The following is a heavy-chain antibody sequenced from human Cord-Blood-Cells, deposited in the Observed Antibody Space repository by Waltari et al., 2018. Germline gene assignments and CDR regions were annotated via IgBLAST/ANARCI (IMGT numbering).Heavy chain of an antibody. CDR2: INHSGST. CDR1: GGSFSGSY. J-gene: IGHJ4*02. V-gene: IGHV4-34*01. Sequence: QVQLQQWGAGLLKPSETLSLTCAVYGGSFSGSYWSWLRQPPGKGLEWIGEINHSGSTNYNPSLKSRVTISVDTSKNQFSLKLSSVTAADTAVYYCARGVAGSSWYAYWGQGTLVTVSS. CDR3: ARGVAGSSWYAY. D-gene: IGHD6-13*01.